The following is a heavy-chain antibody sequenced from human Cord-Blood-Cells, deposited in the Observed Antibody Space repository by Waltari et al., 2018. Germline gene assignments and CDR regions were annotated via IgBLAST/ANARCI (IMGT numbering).Heavy chain of an antibody. D-gene: IGHD3-3*01. CDR3: ARVQENYDFWSGYNWFDP. J-gene: IGHJ5*02. CDR2: IYYSGST. Sequence: QLQLQEPGPGLVKPSETLSLTCTVSGCSISSSSYYRRCIRQPPGKGLEWIGSIYYSGSTYYHPSLNRRVTISIDTSKNQFSLKLRSVTAADTAVYYCARVQENYDFWSGYNWFDPWGQGTLVTVSS. V-gene: IGHV4-39*01. CDR1: GCSISSSSYY.